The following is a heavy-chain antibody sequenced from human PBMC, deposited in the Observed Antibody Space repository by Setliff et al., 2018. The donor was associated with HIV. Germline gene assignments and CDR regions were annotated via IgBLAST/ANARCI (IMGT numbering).Heavy chain of an antibody. Sequence: PSETLSLTCVVSGGSFSVDGYYWSWIRQSPGKGLEWIGQINPTGSITNYNPSFKSRVTISVETSRRQFSLSLTSMTAADTAMYYCAGPHHYFDFWGQGTRVTVSS. CDR3: AGPHHYFDF. V-gene: IGHV4-34*01. J-gene: IGHJ4*02. CDR1: GGSFSVDGYY. CDR2: INPTGSIT.